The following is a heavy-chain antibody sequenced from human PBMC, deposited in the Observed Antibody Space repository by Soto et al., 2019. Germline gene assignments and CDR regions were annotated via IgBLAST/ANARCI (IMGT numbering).Heavy chain of an antibody. J-gene: IGHJ5*02. Sequence: QVQLVQSGSELKKPGASVKVSCKASGYTFTSYAMNWVRQAPGQGLEWMGWINTNTGNPTYAQGFTGRFVISLATSVSTAYLQICSRKAEDTAVYYCARGLPVAGTRWFDPWGQGTLVTVSS. D-gene: IGHD6-19*01. V-gene: IGHV7-4-1*01. CDR3: ARGLPVAGTRWFDP. CDR2: INTNTGNP. CDR1: GYTFTSYA.